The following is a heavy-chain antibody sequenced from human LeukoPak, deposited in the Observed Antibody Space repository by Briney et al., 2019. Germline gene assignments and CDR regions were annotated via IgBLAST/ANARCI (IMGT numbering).Heavy chain of an antibody. CDR2: IYSSGST. CDR3: ARAGYYYDSSGYYSHNYFDY. J-gene: IGHJ4*02. D-gene: IGHD3-22*01. Sequence: SETLSLTCTVYGGSISSYYWGWIRQPAGMGLEWIGRIYSSGSTNYNPSLKSQVTMSVDTSKNQCALKLSSVTAADTAVYYCARAGYYYDSSGYYSHNYFDYWGQGTLVTVSS. CDR1: GGSISSYY. V-gene: IGHV4-4*07.